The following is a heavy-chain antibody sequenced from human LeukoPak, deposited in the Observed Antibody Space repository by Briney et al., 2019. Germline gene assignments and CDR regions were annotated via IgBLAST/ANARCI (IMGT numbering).Heavy chain of an antibody. D-gene: IGHD2-8*01. V-gene: IGHV4-34*01. Sequence: PSETLSLTCAVYGGSFSGYYWSWTRQPPGKGLEWIGEINHSGSTNYNPSLKSRVTISVDTSKNQFSLKLSSVTAADTAVYYCARHGPLAMVYAGTFDYWGQGTLVTVSS. CDR2: INHSGST. CDR3: ARHGPLAMVYAGTFDY. CDR1: GGSFSGYY. J-gene: IGHJ4*02.